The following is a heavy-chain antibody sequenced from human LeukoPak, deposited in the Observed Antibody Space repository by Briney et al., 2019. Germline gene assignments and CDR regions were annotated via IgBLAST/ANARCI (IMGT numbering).Heavy chain of an antibody. J-gene: IGHJ4*02. CDR3: VRHNYGYDY. V-gene: IGHV3-74*01. CDR2: SHNDGNSV. D-gene: IGHD3-10*01. Sequence: GGSLRLSCEASGFTLNRYWLHWFRRVPGKEVVWVSHSHNDGNSVSYADSVKGRFTVSRDNAKNTLYLQMNRLRAEDTAVYYCVRHNYGYDYWGQGTLVTVSS. CDR1: GFTLNRYW.